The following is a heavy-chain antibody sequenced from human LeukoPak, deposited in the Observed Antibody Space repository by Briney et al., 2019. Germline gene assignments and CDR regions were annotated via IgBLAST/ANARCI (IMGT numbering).Heavy chain of an antibody. Sequence: SVKVSCKASGGTFSSYAISWVRQAPGQGLEWMGGIIPIFGTANYAQKFQGRVTMTRDTSISTAYMELSRLRSDDTAVYYCATLGYSNYFDYWGQGTLVTVSS. CDR2: IIPIFGTA. CDR1: GGTFSSYA. J-gene: IGHJ4*02. CDR3: ATLGYSNYFDY. V-gene: IGHV1-69*05. D-gene: IGHD3-22*01.